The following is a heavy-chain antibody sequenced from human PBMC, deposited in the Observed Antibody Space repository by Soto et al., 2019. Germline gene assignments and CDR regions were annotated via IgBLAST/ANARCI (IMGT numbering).Heavy chain of an antibody. J-gene: IGHJ6*02. V-gene: IGHV5-10-1*01. CDR1: GYSFTSYW. Sequence: PGESLKISCKGSGYSFTSYWISWVRQMPGKGLEWMGRIDPSDSYTNYGPSFQGHVTISADKSISTAYLQWSSLKASDTAMYYCASTSIAAFPGYYYNGMDVWGQGTTVTVSS. CDR2: IDPSDSYT. CDR3: ASTSIAAFPGYYYNGMDV. D-gene: IGHD6-6*01.